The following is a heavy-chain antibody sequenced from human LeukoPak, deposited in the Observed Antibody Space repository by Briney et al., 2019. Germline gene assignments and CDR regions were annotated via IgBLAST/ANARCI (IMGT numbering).Heavy chain of an antibody. V-gene: IGHV3-53*01. CDR1: GFTVSSNY. CDR3: ASIGSLYGSGSYFFDY. Sequence: GGSLRLSCAASGFTVSSNYMSWVRQAPGKGLEWVSVIYSGGSTYYADSVKGRFTISRDNSKNTLYLQMNSLRAEDTAVYYCASIGSLYGSGSYFFDYWGQGTLVTVSS. J-gene: IGHJ4*02. CDR2: IYSGGST. D-gene: IGHD3-10*01.